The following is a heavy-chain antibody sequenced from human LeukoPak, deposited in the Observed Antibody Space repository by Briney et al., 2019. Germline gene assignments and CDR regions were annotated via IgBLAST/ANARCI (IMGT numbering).Heavy chain of an antibody. CDR3: ARQSTSMSTC. CDR2: IYYSGTT. CDR1: DDSISSSSYY. Sequence: PSETLSLTCAVSDDSISSSSYYWGWIRQRAEEGLEWIGSIYYSGTTYYNPSLKSRVTISVDTSKNQFSLKLSSVTAADTALYFCARQSTSMSTCWGQGTPVTVSS. V-gene: IGHV4-39*01. D-gene: IGHD3-3*02. J-gene: IGHJ4*02.